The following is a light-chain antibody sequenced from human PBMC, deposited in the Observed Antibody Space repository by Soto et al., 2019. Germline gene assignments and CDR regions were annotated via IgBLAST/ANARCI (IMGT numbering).Light chain of an antibody. CDR3: SSYTSSSTPWV. J-gene: IGLJ1*01. CDR1: SSDVGGYNY. CDR2: EVS. V-gene: IGLV2-14*01. Sequence: QSALTQAACVSGSPGQSITISCTGTSSDVGGYNYVSWYQQHPGKAPKLMIYEVSNRPSGVSHRFSGSKSGNTASLTISGLQAEDEADYYCSSYTSSSTPWVFGTGTKVTVL.